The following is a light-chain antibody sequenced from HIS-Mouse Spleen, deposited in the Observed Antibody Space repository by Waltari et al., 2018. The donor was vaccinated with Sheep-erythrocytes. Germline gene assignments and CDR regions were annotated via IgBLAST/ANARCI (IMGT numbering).Light chain of an antibody. CDR2: QDT. V-gene: IGLV3-1*01. Sequence: SELTQPPSVSVAPGQTARIPCSGDKLGDKYACWYQQKPGQSPVLVIYQDTKRPSGIPERFSGSNSGNTATLTISGTQAMDEADYYCQAWDSSIVVFGGGTKLTVL. CDR1: KLGDKY. CDR3: QAWDSSIVV. J-gene: IGLJ2*01.